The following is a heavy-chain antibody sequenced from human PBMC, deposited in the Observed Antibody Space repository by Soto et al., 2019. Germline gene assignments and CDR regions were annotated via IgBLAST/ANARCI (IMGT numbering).Heavy chain of an antibody. CDR1: GGTFSSYA. CDR3: ARDGELLSYYYGMEV. J-gene: IGHJ6*02. CDR2: IIPIFGTA. D-gene: IGHD1-26*01. Sequence: SVKVSCKASGGTFSSYAISWVRQAPGQGLEWMGGIIPIFGTANYAQKFQGRVTITADESTSTAYMELSSLRSEDTAVYYCARDGELLSYYYGMEVWGQGTTVTVSS. V-gene: IGHV1-69*13.